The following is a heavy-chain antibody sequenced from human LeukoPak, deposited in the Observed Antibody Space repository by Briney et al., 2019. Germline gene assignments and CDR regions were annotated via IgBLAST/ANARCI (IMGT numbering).Heavy chain of an antibody. CDR1: GGSISSYY. D-gene: IGHD6-19*01. CDR2: IDYSGNT. J-gene: IGHJ4*02. Sequence: SETLSLTCTVSGGSISSYYWSWIRQPPGKGLEWIANIDYSGNTIYNPALKSPVTMSVDTSKNQFSLNLTSVTAADTAVYYCAREGKLTGYFGGLGFNYWGQGILVTVSS. V-gene: IGHV4-59*01. CDR3: AREGKLTGYFGGLGFNY.